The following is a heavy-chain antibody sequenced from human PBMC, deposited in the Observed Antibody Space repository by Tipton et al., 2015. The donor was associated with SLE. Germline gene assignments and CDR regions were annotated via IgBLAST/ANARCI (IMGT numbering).Heavy chain of an antibody. CDR1: GYTFSNYG. V-gene: IGHV1-18*01. D-gene: IGHD3-22*01. CDR2: TSTFNGKT. Sequence: QVQLVQSGAEVKEPGASVKVSCKASGYTFSNYGISWVRQAPGRGLEWMGWTSTFNGKTNYSQNFQGRVTMTTDTSTSTAYMELRSLRSDDTAVYYCAREHFYESSGYYLGFYYFDYWGQGTLITVSS. CDR3: AREHFYESSGYYLGFYYFDY. J-gene: IGHJ4*02.